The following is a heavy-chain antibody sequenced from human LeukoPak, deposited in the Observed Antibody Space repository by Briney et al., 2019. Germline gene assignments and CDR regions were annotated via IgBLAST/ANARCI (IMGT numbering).Heavy chain of an antibody. J-gene: IGHJ5*02. D-gene: IGHD4-11*01. CDR2: IKQDGSKK. V-gene: IGHV3-7*03. CDR3: ASRATVTTDRFWFDP. Sequence: PGGSLRLSCVASGFPFSSYWMTWVRQAPGKGLEWVANIKQDGSKKSYVDSVKGRFTISRDNSKNTLYLQMNSLRAEDTAVYYCASRATVTTDRFWFDPWGQGTLVTVSS. CDR1: GFPFSSYW.